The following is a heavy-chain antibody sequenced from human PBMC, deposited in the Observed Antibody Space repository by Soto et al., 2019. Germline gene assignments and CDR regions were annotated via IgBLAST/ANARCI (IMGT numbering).Heavy chain of an antibody. CDR2: ISYDGSNK. Sequence: QVQLVESGGGVVQPGRSLRLSCAASGFTFSSHGMHWVRQAPGKGLEWVAVISYDGSNKYYADSVKGRFTISRDNSKNTLYLQMNSLRAEDTAVYYCAKDRVRYSSGWYYFDYWGQGTLVTVSS. D-gene: IGHD6-19*01. V-gene: IGHV3-30*18. CDR1: GFTFSSHG. CDR3: AKDRVRYSSGWYYFDY. J-gene: IGHJ4*02.